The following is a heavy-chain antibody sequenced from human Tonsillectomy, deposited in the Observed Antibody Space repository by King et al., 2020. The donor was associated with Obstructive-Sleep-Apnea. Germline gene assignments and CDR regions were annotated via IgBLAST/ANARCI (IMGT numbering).Heavy chain of an antibody. J-gene: IGHJ6*02. CDR2: INHSGST. V-gene: IGHV4-34*01. D-gene: IGHD2-15*01. CDR1: GGSFTGYY. Sequence: VQLQQWGAGLLKPSETLSLTCAVYGGSFTGYYWSWIRQPPGKGLEWIGEINHSGSTNYNPSLKSRVSISVDTSKKQFSLKASSVTAADTAVYYCARGTWDCSGGICYSYYGMDVWGHGTTVTVSS. CDR3: ARGTWDCSGGICYSYYGMDV.